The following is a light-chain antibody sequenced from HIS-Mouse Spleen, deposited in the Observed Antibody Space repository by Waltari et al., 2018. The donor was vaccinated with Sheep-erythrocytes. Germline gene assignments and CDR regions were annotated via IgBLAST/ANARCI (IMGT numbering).Light chain of an antibody. CDR3: QQFNNYPRT. J-gene: IGKJ1*01. CDR2: DAS. CDR1: QGISSA. Sequence: AIQLTQSPSSLSASVGDRVTITCRASQGISSALAWYQQKPGKASKLLIYDASSLESGDPARFSGSGSGTDFTLTISSLQPEDFATYYCQQFNNYPRTFGQGTKVEIK. V-gene: IGKV1D-13*01.